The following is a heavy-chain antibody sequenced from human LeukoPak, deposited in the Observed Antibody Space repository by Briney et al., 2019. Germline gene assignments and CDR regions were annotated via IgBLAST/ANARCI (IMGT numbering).Heavy chain of an antibody. CDR3: AREKRIAVAGTFYYYGMDV. V-gene: IGHV3-7*05. CDR2: IKQDGSEK. J-gene: IGHJ6*02. D-gene: IGHD6-19*01. Sequence: GGSLRLSCAASGFTFSSYWMSWVRQAPGKGLEWVANIKQDGSEKHYVDSVKGRFTISRDNAKNSLYLQMNSLRAEDTAVYYCAREKRIAVAGTFYYYGMDVWGQGTTVTVSS. CDR1: GFTFSSYW.